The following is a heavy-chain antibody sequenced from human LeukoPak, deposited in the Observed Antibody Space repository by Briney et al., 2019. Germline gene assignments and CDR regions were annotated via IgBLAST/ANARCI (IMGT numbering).Heavy chain of an antibody. J-gene: IGHJ5*02. V-gene: IGHV4-34*01. CDR1: GGSISSYY. CDR2: INHSGST. CDR3: ARGGEWEPTSS. Sequence: NPSETLSLTCTVSGGSISSYYWSWIRQPPGKGLEWIGEINHSGSTNYNPSLKSRVTISVDTSKNQFSLKLSSVTAADTAVYYCARGGEWEPTSSWGQGTLVTVSS. D-gene: IGHD1-26*01.